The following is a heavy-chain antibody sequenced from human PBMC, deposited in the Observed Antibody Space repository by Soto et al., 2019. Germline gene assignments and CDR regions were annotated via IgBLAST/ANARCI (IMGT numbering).Heavy chain of an antibody. Sequence: QVQLVESGGGVVQPGRSLRLSCAASGFTFSSYGMHWVRQAPGKGLEWVAVISYDGSNKYYADSVKGRFTISRDNSKNTLYLQMNSLRAEDTAVYYCAKSWVRSSGWWSFDYWGQGTLVTVSS. CDR1: GFTFSSYG. CDR3: AKSWVRSSGWWSFDY. CDR2: ISYDGSNK. V-gene: IGHV3-30*18. D-gene: IGHD6-19*01. J-gene: IGHJ4*02.